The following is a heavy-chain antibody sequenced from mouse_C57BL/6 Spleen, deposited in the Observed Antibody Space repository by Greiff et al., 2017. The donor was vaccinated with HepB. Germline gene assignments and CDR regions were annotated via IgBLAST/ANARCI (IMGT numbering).Heavy chain of an antibody. Sequence: VQLKESGAELVRPGASVTLSCKASGYTFTDYEMHWVKQTPVHGLEWIGAIDPETGGTAYNQKFKGKAILTADKSSSTAYMELRSLTSEDSAVYYCTRSEGNWYFDVWGTGTTVTVSS. CDR3: TRSEGNWYFDV. CDR1: GYTFTDYE. J-gene: IGHJ1*03. CDR2: IDPETGGT. V-gene: IGHV1-15*01.